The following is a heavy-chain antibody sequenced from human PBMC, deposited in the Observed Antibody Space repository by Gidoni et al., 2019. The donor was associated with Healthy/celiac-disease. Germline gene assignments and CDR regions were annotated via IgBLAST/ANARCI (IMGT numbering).Heavy chain of an antibody. Sequence: EVQLVESGGGLVQPGRSLRLSCAASGFTFDAYAMHWVRQAPGKGLEWVSGISWNSGSIGYADSVKGRFTISRDNAKNSLYLQMNSLRAEDTTLYYCAKSATIYPTVTTIYYGMDVWGQGTTVTVSS. D-gene: IGHD4-17*01. CDR2: ISWNSGSI. CDR1: GFTFDAYA. V-gene: IGHV3-9*01. CDR3: AKSATIYPTVTTIYYGMDV. J-gene: IGHJ6*02.